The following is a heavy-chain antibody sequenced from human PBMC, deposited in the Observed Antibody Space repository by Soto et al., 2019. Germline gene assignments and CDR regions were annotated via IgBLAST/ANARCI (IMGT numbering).Heavy chain of an antibody. CDR3: VRGTRDCRSTSCYTPQGSFYYGMDV. V-gene: IGHV1-69*01. D-gene: IGHD2-2*01. J-gene: IGHJ6*02. CDR2: IIPMFRTP. CDR1: GGSFSSYG. Sequence: QVQVVQSGAEVKKPGSSVKVSCKASGGSFSSYGISWVRQAPGQGLEWMGGIIPMFRTPNYAQKFRGRVTINADESTTTADMDLSSLRADDTAIYYCVRGTRDCRSTSCYTPQGSFYYGMDVWGQGTTVTVSS.